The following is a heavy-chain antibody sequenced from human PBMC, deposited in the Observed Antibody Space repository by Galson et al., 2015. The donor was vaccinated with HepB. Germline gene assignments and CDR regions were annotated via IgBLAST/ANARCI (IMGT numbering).Heavy chain of an antibody. CDR1: GFSLDTAGEG. D-gene: IGHD6-25*01. CDR2: IYWDDDK. V-gene: IGHV2-5*02. J-gene: IGHJ4*02. Sequence: PALVKPTQTLTLTCTFSGFSLDTAGEGVGWVRQPPGKALEWLALIYWDDDKRYIPSLMNRLTITKDASKNQVVLTLADMDPIDTGTYYCARGYGPLDYWGQGILVTVSS. CDR3: ARGYGPLDY.